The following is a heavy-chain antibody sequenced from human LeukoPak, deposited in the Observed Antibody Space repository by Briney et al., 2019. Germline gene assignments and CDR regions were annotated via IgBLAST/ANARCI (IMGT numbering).Heavy chain of an antibody. CDR1: GRSFSGYA. CDR2: ISHSGST. CDR3: ARLCLEITMIVVVFMPPQAWFDP. V-gene: IGHV4-34*01. D-gene: IGHD3-22*01. J-gene: IGHJ5*02. Sequence: SGTLSLTWAVPGRSFSGYARSWIREPPWKGLEWIGEISHSGSTNYNPPLKSRLTMSIDTSKNQFSMKLTSVTAADTAIYCCARLCLEITMIVVVFMPPQAWFDPWGQGTLVTVSS.